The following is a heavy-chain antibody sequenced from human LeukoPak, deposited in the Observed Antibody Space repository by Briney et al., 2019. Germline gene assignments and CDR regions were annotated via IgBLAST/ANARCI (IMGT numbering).Heavy chain of an antibody. V-gene: IGHV1-69*13. D-gene: IGHD5-24*01. J-gene: IGHJ4*02. CDR1: GGTFSIYA. CDR3: ASAVEMATTADY. Sequence: SVTVSFTSSGGTFSIYAISWVRQAPGQGLEWMGGIIPIFGTANYAQKFQGRVTITADESTSTAYMELSSLRSEDTAVYYCASAVEMATTADYWGQGTLVTVSS. CDR2: IIPIFGTA.